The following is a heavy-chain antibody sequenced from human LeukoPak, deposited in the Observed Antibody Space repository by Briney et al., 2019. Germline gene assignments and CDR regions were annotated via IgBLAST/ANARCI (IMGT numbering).Heavy chain of an antibody. V-gene: IGHV4-59*01. CDR2: FYYSGSA. CDR3: ARVGVDYSGNIIKYFFDY. Sequence: SETLSLTCTVSGGSISNYYWSWIRQPPGKGLEWIGNFYYSGSANYNPSLKSRVTISVDTSKNQFSLKLSPVTAADTAVYYCARVGVDYSGNIIKYFFDYWGQGTLVTVSS. CDR1: GGSISNYY. J-gene: IGHJ4*02. D-gene: IGHD4-23*01.